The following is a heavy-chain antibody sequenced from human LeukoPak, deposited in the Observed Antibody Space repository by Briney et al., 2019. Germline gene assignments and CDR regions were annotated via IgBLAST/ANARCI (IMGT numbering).Heavy chain of an antibody. CDR1: GFTFSNYA. V-gene: IGHV3-64D*09. Sequence: GGSLRLSCSASGFTFSNYAMHWVRQAPGKGLEYVSGINYSGGSTYYADSLKGRFTISRDNSKNTLNLQMSGLRAEDTAVYYCVKDDYGDPYYFDYWGQGTLVTVSS. CDR2: INYSGGST. CDR3: VKDDYGDPYYFDY. J-gene: IGHJ4*02. D-gene: IGHD4-17*01.